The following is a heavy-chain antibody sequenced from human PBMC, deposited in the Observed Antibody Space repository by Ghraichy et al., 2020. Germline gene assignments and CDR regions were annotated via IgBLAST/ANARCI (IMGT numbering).Heavy chain of an antibody. J-gene: IGHJ4*02. CDR3: ARAKGIAVAASDY. Sequence: ESLNISCAASGFTFSSYSMNWVRQAPGKGLEWVSSISSSSSYIYYADSVKGRFTISRDNAKNSLYLQMNSLRAEDTAVYYCARAKGIAVAASDYWGQGTLVTVSS. CDR2: ISSSSSYI. V-gene: IGHV3-21*01. CDR1: GFTFSSYS. D-gene: IGHD6-19*01.